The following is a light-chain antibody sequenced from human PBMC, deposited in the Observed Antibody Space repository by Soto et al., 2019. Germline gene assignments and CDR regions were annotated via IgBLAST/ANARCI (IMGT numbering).Light chain of an antibody. CDR3: QQYNSWPRIT. CDR1: QSVSSN. CDR2: GAS. V-gene: IGKV3-15*01. J-gene: IGKJ5*01. Sequence: DIMMTQSPATLSVSPGERATLSCRASQSVSSNLAWYQQKPGQAPRPRIYGASTRATDVPARFSGSGSGTEFTLTISSLQSEDFAVYYCQQYNSWPRITFGQGTRLEIK.